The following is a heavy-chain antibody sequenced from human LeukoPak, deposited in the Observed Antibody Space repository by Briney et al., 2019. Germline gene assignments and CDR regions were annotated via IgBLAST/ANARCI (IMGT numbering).Heavy chain of an antibody. D-gene: IGHD2-15*01. CDR3: AREFSSMVVVAATEFDYYYYMDV. V-gene: IGHV1-69*01. CDR1: GGTFSSYA. Sequence: SVKVSCKASGGTFSSYAIGWVRQAPGQGLEWIGGIIPIFGTANYAQKFQGRVTITADESTSTAYMELSSLRSEDTAVYYCAREFSSMVVVAATEFDYYYYMDVWGKGTTVTVSS. CDR2: IIPIFGTA. J-gene: IGHJ6*03.